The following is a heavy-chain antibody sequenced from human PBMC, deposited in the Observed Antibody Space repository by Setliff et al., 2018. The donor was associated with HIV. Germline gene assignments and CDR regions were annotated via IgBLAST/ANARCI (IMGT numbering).Heavy chain of an antibody. D-gene: IGHD1-1*01. CDR2: INQSGST. J-gene: IGHJ4*02. CDR3: ARGPNVRGFDY. CDR1: GGSFSGYY. V-gene: IGHV4-34*01. Sequence: SETLSLTCAVYGGSFSGYYWSWIRQPPGKGLEWIGEINQSGSTNYNPSLKSRVTISVDTSKNQFSLKLSSVTAADTAVYYCARGPNVRGFDYWGQGTLVTVSS.